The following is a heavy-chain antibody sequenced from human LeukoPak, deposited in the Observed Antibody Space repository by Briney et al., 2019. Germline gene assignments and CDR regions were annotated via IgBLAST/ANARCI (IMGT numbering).Heavy chain of an antibody. D-gene: IGHD4-23*01. Sequence: SETLSLTCAVYGGSFSGYYWSWIRQPPGKGLEWIGEINHSGSTNYNPSFKSRVTISVDTSKNQFSLKLSSVTAADTAVYYCARGFMGNLNWFDPWGQGTLVTVSS. CDR2: INHSGST. CDR1: GGSFSGYY. CDR3: ARGFMGNLNWFDP. V-gene: IGHV4-34*01. J-gene: IGHJ5*02.